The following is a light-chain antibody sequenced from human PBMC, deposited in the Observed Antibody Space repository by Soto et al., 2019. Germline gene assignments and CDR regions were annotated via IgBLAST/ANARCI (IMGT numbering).Light chain of an antibody. CDR2: GAS. CDR1: QSVSSN. V-gene: IGKV3-20*01. Sequence: EVVMTQSPATLSLSPGERATLSCRASQSVSSNLAWYQQKPGQAPRLLIYGASNRVTGIPGRFSGSGSGTDFTLTISRLEPEDSAVYYCQQYGSSLVTFGGGTKVDIK. J-gene: IGKJ4*01. CDR3: QQYGSSLVT.